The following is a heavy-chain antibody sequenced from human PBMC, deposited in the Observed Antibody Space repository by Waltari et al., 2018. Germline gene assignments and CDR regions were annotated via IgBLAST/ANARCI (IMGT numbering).Heavy chain of an antibody. CDR3: AGSDYYDSSGYIQSGY. V-gene: IGHV4-4*07. J-gene: IGHJ4*02. CDR1: GGSISSYY. Sequence: QVQLQESGPGLVKPLETLSLTCTVSGGSISSYYWSWIRQPAGKGLEWIGRIYTSGSTNYNPSLKSRVTMSVDTSKNQFSLKLSSVTAADTAVYYCAGSDYYDSSGYIQSGYWGQGTLVTVSS. CDR2: IYTSGST. D-gene: IGHD3-22*01.